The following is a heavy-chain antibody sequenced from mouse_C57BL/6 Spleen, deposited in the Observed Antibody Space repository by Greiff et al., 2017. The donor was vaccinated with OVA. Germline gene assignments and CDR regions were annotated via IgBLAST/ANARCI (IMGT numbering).Heavy chain of an antibody. V-gene: IGHV1-53*01. Sequence: QVQLQQPGTELVKPGASVKLSCKASGYTFTSYCMHWVKQRPGQGLEWIGNINPSNGGTNYNEKFKGKATLTVDKSSSTAYMQLSSLTSEDSAVYYGARITGGSSPAWFAYWGQGTLVTVSA. J-gene: IGHJ3*01. CDR1: GYTFTSYC. D-gene: IGHD1-1*01. CDR2: INPSNGGT. CDR3: ARITGGSSPAWFAY.